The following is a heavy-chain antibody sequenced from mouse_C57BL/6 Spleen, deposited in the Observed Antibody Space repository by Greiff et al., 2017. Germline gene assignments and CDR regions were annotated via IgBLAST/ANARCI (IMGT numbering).Heavy chain of an antibody. J-gene: IGHJ2*01. CDR2: IYPGDGGT. Sequence: QVQLQQSGAELVKPGASVKISCKASGYAFSSYWMHWVKQRPGKGLEWIGLIYPGDGGTNYNGKFKGKATLTADKSSSTAYMQLRSLTSEDSAVYYCAGVGGSGYSLDYWGQGTTLTVSS. V-gene: IGHV1-80*01. CDR1: GYAFSSYW. CDR3: AGVGGSGYSLDY. D-gene: IGHD1-1*01.